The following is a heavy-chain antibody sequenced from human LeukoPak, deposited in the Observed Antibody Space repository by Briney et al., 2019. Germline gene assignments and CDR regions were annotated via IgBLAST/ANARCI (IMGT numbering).Heavy chain of an antibody. Sequence: PGGSLRLSCAASGFTFSSYGIHWVRQAPGKGLEWVAVISYDGSNKNYADSVKGRFTISRDNSKNTLYLQMNSLRAEDTAVYYCARTVVPAAMVYFDYWGQGTLVTVSS. J-gene: IGHJ4*02. D-gene: IGHD2-2*01. V-gene: IGHV3-30*03. CDR3: ARTVVPAAMVYFDY. CDR2: ISYDGSNK. CDR1: GFTFSSYG.